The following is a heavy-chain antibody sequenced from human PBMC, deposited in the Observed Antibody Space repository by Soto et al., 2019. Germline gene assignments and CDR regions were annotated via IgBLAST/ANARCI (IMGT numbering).Heavy chain of an antibody. J-gene: IGHJ5*02. V-gene: IGHV3-11*01. CDR3: ATECWCQFHP. CDR1: GFTFSAYY. CDR2: ISQSGDAQ. D-gene: IGHD2-21*01. Sequence: QVQLVESGGDLVTPGGSLRLSCAGPGFTFSAYYMAWIRQSPGKGLEWISSISQSGDAQFYTDSVKGRYTISRDNANNAVDLEMNRLKLEDMAVYYCATECWCQFHPWGQGAPVRVSS.